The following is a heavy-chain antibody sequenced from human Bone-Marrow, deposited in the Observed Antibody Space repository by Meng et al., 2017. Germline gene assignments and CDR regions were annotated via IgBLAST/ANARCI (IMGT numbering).Heavy chain of an antibody. CDR3: ARVLSSWYPEGFDY. D-gene: IGHD6-13*01. CDR1: GFTFSSYG. CDR2: IWYDGSNK. Sequence: GESLKISCAASGFTFSSYGMHWVRQAPGKGLEWVAVIWYDGSNKYYADSVKGRFTISRDNSKNTLYLQMNSRRAEDKAVYYYARVLSSWYPEGFDYWGQGTLVTVSS. J-gene: IGHJ4*02. V-gene: IGHV3-33*01.